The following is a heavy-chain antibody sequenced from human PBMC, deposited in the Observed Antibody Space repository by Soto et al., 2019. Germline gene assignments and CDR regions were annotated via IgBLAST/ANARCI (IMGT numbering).Heavy chain of an antibody. CDR3: ATLTRSQHLARY. CDR1: GFTFSSYA. V-gene: IGHV3-23*01. J-gene: IGHJ4*02. CDR2: ISGSGGST. Sequence: GGSLRLSCAASGFTFSSYAMSWVRQAPGKGLEWVSAISGSGGSTYYADSVKGRFTISRDNSKNTLYLQMNSLRAEDTAVYYCATLTRSQHLARYWGQGTLVTVSS. D-gene: IGHD3-10*01.